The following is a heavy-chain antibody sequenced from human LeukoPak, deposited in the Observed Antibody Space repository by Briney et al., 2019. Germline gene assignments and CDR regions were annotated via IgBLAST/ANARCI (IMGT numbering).Heavy chain of an antibody. Sequence: GRSLRLSCAASGFTFDDYAMHWVRQAPGKGLEWVSGISWNSGNVGYADSVKGRFTISRDNAKNFLYLQMSSLRAEDTALYYCAKAVYGDFQSTVDYWGRGTLVTVSS. D-gene: IGHD4-17*01. CDR2: ISWNSGNV. V-gene: IGHV3-9*01. CDR3: AKAVYGDFQSTVDY. CDR1: GFTFDDYA. J-gene: IGHJ4*02.